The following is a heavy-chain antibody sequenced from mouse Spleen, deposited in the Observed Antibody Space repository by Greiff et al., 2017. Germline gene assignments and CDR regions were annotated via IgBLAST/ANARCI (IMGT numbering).Heavy chain of an antibody. D-gene: IGHD1-1*02. Sequence: VMLVESGPGLVQPSQSLSITCTVSGFSLTSYGVHWVRQSPGKGLEWLGVIWRGGSTDYNAAFMSRLSITKDNSKSQVFFKMNSLQADDTAIYYCAKNEGTWSYFDYWGQGTTLTVSS. CDR2: IWRGGST. J-gene: IGHJ2*01. CDR3: AKNEGTWSYFDY. CDR1: GFSLTSYG. V-gene: IGHV2-5*01.